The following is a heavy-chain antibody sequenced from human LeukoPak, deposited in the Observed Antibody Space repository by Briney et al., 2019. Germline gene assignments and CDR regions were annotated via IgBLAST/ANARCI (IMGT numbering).Heavy chain of an antibody. CDR1: GGSISSSSYY. CDR3: ARDGGNPDYWFDP. J-gene: IGHJ5*02. D-gene: IGHD4-23*01. V-gene: IGHV4-39*07. CDR2: IYYRGST. Sequence: SETLSLTCTVSGGSISSSSYYWGWIRQPPGKGLEWIGSIYYRGSTYYNPSLKSRVTISVDTSKNQFSLKLSSVTAADTAVYYCARDGGNPDYWFDPWGQGTLVTVSS.